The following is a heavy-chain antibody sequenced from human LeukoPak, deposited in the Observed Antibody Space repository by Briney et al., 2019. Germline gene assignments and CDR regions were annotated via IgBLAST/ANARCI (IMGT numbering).Heavy chain of an antibody. Sequence: SETLSLTCTGSGGSISSYYWSWIRQPPGKGLEWIGYIYYSGSTNYNPSLKSRVTISVDTSKNQFSLKLSSVTAADTAVYYCARDGNPFDYWGQGTLVTVSS. CDR3: ARDGNPFDY. D-gene: IGHD1-14*01. CDR1: GGSISSYY. V-gene: IGHV4-59*01. CDR2: IYYSGST. J-gene: IGHJ4*02.